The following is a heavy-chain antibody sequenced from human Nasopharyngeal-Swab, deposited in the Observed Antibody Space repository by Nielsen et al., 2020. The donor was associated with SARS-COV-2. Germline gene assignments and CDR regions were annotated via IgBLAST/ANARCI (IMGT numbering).Heavy chain of an antibody. CDR1: GGFISNSY. J-gene: IGHJ6*02. V-gene: IGHV4-59*08. D-gene: IGHD5/OR15-5a*01. CDR3: ARRSLRVVSGGMDV. CDR2: IHDSGNT. Sequence: SETLSLTCTVSGGFISNSYWSWIRQPPGKGLEWSGDIHDSGNTNYNPSLKSRVTISVDTSKNQFSLKLTSVAAADTALYYCARRSLRVVSGGMDVWGQGTTVTVSS.